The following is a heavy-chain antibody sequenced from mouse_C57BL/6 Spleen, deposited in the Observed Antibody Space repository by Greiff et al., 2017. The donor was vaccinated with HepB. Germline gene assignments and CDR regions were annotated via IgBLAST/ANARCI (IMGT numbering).Heavy chain of an antibody. CDR1: GYTFTSYW. CDR2: IYPGSGST. Sequence: QVQLQQPGAELVKPGASVKMSCKASGYTFTSYWITWVKQRPGQGLEWIGDIYPGSGSTNYNEKFKSKATLTVDTSSSTAYMQLSSLTSEDSAVYYCARGLYGSIYFYAMDYWGQGTSVTVSS. J-gene: IGHJ4*01. V-gene: IGHV1-55*01. D-gene: IGHD1-1*01. CDR3: ARGLYGSIYFYAMDY.